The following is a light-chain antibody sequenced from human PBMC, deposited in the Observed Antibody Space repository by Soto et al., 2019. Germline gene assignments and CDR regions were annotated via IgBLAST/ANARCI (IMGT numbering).Light chain of an antibody. CDR2: ASS. Sequence: DIVLTQSPGTLSLSPGERATLSCKTSQSSGSNFLAWYQHKPGQAPRLLIYASSNRATGIPDRFSGSASGTDFTLTINRLEPEDFAVYYCQQYSVSPRTFGQGTKV. J-gene: IGKJ1*01. V-gene: IGKV3-20*01. CDR3: QQYSVSPRT. CDR1: QSSGSNF.